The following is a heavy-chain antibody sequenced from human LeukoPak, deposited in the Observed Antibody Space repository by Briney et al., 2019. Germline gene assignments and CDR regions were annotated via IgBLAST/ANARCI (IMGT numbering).Heavy chain of an antibody. J-gene: IGHJ5*02. CDR1: GYTFTSYD. CDR2: VSGYNGNT. D-gene: IGHD2-21*01. CDR3: ARGDWFDP. Sequence: ATVKVSCKASGYTFTSYDINWVRQAPGQGLEWMGWVSGYNGNTNYAQKFEGRVAMTTDTSSSTAYMELRSLRSDDTAIYYCARGDWFDPWGQGTLVTVSS. V-gene: IGHV1-18*01.